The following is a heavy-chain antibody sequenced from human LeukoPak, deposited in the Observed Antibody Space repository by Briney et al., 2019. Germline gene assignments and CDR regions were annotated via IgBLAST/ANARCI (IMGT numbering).Heavy chain of an antibody. Sequence: ASVKVSCKASGYTFTSYGISWVRQAPGQGLEWMGWISAYSGNTNYAHKLQGRVTMTTDTSTTTAYMELRSLTSDDTAVYYCARGRRGLELNWFDPWGQGTLSPSPQ. J-gene: IGHJ5*02. CDR3: ARGRRGLELNWFDP. V-gene: IGHV1-18*01. D-gene: IGHD1-7*01. CDR2: ISAYSGNT. CDR1: GYTFTSYG.